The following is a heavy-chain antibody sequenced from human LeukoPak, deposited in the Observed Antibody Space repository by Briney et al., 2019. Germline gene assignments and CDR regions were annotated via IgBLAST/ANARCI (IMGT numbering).Heavy chain of an antibody. CDR3: ARDVGGYYYDYAMDV. CDR2: INPTGGST. V-gene: IGHV1-46*01. Sequence: ASVTVSFTASGYTLIYHYMHWVRQAPGQGLEWMGIINPTGGSTRYAQKFQGRVTMTRDSSTSTVYMEVSSLRSEDTAVYYCARDVGGYYYDYAMDVWGQGTTVTVSS. CDR1: GYTLIYHY. J-gene: IGHJ6*02.